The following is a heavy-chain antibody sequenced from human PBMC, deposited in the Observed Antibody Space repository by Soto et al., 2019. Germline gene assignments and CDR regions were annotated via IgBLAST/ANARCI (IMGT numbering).Heavy chain of an antibody. CDR2: IIPIFGTA. CDR3: ASSRRNYDILTGYDY. Sequence: SVKVSCKASGGTFSSYAISWVRQAPGQGLEWMGGIIPIFGTANYAQKFQGRVTITADESTSTAYMELSSLRSEDTAVYYCASSRRNYDILTGYDYWGQGTLVTVSS. V-gene: IGHV1-69*13. CDR1: GGTFSSYA. J-gene: IGHJ4*02. D-gene: IGHD3-9*01.